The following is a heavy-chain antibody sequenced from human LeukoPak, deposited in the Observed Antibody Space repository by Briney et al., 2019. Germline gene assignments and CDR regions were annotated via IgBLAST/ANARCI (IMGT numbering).Heavy chain of an antibody. CDR3: ARRSGYYSRLKGGADY. CDR2: INHSGST. V-gene: IGHV4-34*01. J-gene: IGHJ4*02. Sequence: PSETLSLTCTVSGGSISSYYWSWIRQPPGKGLEWIGEINHSGSTNYNPSLKSRVTISVDTSKNQFSLKLSSVTAADTAVYYCARRSGYYSRLKGGADYWGQGTLVTVSS. D-gene: IGHD3-22*01. CDR1: GGSISSYY.